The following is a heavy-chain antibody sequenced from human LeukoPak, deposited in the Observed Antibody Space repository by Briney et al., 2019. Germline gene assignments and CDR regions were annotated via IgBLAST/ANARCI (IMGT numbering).Heavy chain of an antibody. CDR1: GFTFSDYY. D-gene: IGHD2-15*01. CDR3: ARDLHCSGGSCYSWVLDY. CDR2: ISSSGSTI. V-gene: IGHV3-11*01. Sequence: GGSLRLSCAASGFTFSDYYMSWIRQAPGKGLEWVSYISSSGSTIYYADSVKGRFTISRDNAKNPLYLQMNSLRAEDTAVYYCARDLHCSGGSCYSWVLDYWGQGTLVTVSS. J-gene: IGHJ4*02.